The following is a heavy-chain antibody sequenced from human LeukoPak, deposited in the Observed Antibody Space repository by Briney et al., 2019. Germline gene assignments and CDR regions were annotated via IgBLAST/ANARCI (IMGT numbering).Heavy chain of an antibody. CDR1: GFTFDDYA. J-gene: IGHJ6*03. V-gene: IGHV3-43*02. Sequence: GGSLRLSCAASGFTFDDYAMHWVRQAPGKGLEWVSLISGDGGSTYYADSAKGRFTISRDNSKNSLYLQMNSLRTEDTALYYCAKDKRAWGLYYYMDVWGKGTTVTVSS. CDR3: AKDKRAWGLYYYMDV. D-gene: IGHD7-27*01. CDR2: ISGDGGST.